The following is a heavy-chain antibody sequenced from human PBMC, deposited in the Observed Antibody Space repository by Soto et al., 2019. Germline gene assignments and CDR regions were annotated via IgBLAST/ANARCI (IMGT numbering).Heavy chain of an antibody. CDR2: INHSGST. V-gene: IGHV4-34*01. J-gene: IGHJ6*02. D-gene: IGHD3-9*01. Sequence: SETLSLTCAVYGGSFSGYYWSWIRQPPGKGLEWIGEINHSGSTNYNPFLKSRVTISVDTSKNQFSLKLSSVTAADTAVYYCARGGYFDWLSPNYYGMDVWGQGTTVTVSS. CDR1: GGSFSGYY. CDR3: ARGGYFDWLSPNYYGMDV.